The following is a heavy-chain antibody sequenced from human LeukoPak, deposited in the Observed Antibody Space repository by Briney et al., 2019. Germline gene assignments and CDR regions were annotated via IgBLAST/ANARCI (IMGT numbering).Heavy chain of an antibody. D-gene: IGHD3-22*01. CDR3: AKDHDSSGSHYVVDN. V-gene: IGHV3-23*01. CDR1: GFTFSSYA. J-gene: IGHJ4*02. Sequence: GGSLRLSCADSGFTFSSYAMSWVRQAPGKGLEWVSLISASGGDTHYADSVKGRFTISRDNSKNTLSLQMNSLRAEDTAVYYCAKDHDSSGSHYVVDNWGQGTLVTVSS. CDR2: ISASGGDT.